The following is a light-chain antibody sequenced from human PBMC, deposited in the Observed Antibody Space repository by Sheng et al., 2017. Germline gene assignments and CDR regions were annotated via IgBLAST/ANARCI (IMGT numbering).Light chain of an antibody. CDR3: QQYNNWPPWT. Sequence: EIVMTQSPGTLSVSPGERVTLSCRASQSVSNKLAWYQQKPGQAPRLLIYGASTRATDIPARFSGSGSGTEFTLTISSLQSEDFAVYYCQQYNNWPPWTFGQGTKVEIK. CDR1: QSVSNK. J-gene: IGKJ1*01. V-gene: IGKV3-15*01. CDR2: GAS.